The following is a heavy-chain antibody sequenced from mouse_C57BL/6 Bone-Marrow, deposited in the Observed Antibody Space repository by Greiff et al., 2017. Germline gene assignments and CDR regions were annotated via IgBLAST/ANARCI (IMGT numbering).Heavy chain of an antibody. D-gene: IGHD1-1*01. CDR3: ASGSSLPRY. J-gene: IGHJ2*01. Sequence: EVKLMESVAELVRPGASVKLSCTASGFNIKNTYMHWVKQRPEQGLEWIGRIDPANGNTKYAPKFQGKATITADTSANTAYRQRSSLTAEDTAREDGASGSSLPRYGGHGTTRPDSS. CDR1: GFNIKNTY. V-gene: IGHV14-3*01. CDR2: IDPANGNT.